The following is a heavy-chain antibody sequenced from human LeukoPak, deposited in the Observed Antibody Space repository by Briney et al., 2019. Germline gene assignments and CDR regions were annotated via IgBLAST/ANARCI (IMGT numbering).Heavy chain of an antibody. CDR2: IYYSGST. CDR3: ARDGVNYYDISGYDI. J-gene: IGHJ4*02. CDR1: GGSISSGD. V-gene: IGHV4-59*01. D-gene: IGHD3-22*01. Sequence: PSETLSLTCTVCGGSISSGDWSWIRQPPGKGLEWIGYIYYSGSTNYNPSLKSRVTISVDTSKNPFSLKLSSVTAAGTAVYYCARDGVNYYDISGYDIWGRGTLVTVSS.